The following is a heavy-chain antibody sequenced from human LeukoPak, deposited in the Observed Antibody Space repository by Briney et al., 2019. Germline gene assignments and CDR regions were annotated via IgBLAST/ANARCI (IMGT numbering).Heavy chain of an antibody. CDR3: TKSLGGGDYAPSAS. Sequence: GGSLRLSCAASGFSFKVYVMTWVRQVPGQGLEWVSTVSPTGGTVFYADSVRGRFSISRDNSKNTLYLQMNTLRAEDTAIYYCTKSLGGGDYAPSASWGQGTLVIVSS. J-gene: IGHJ5*02. CDR2: VSPTGGTV. V-gene: IGHV3-23*01. D-gene: IGHD3-16*01. CDR1: GFSFKVYV.